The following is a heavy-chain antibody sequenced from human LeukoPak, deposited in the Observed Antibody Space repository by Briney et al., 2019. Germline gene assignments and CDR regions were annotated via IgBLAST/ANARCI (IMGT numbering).Heavy chain of an antibody. J-gene: IGHJ4*02. Sequence: PSETLSLTCTVSGGSISSYYWSWIRQPPGKGLEWIGYIYYSGSTNYNPSLKSRVTISVDTSKNQFSLKLSSVTAADTAVYYCASTSVTPSYYFDYWSQGTLVTVSS. V-gene: IGHV4-59*01. CDR1: GGSISSYY. D-gene: IGHD4-17*01. CDR2: IYYSGST. CDR3: ASTSVTPSYYFDY.